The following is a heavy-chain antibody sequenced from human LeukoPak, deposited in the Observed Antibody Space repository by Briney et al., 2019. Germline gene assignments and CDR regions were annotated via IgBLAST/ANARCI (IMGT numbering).Heavy chain of an antibody. Sequence: PGGSLRLSCVASGFTFSGYAMSWVRQAPGKGLEWVATISASGGSTYYADSVKGRFTISRDNSKNMLYLQMNSLRAEDTAVYYCAKDLGYYYDSSDYYYFDYWGQGALVTVSS. CDR3: AKDLGYYYDSSDYYYFDY. D-gene: IGHD3-22*01. CDR2: ISASGGST. V-gene: IGHV3-23*01. J-gene: IGHJ4*02. CDR1: GFTFSGYA.